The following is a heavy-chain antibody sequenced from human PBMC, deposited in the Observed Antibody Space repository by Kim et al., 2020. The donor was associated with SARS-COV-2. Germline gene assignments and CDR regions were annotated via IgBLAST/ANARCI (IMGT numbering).Heavy chain of an antibody. Sequence: SETLSLTCTVSGGSISSGDYYWSWIRQPPGKGLEWIGYIYYSGSTYYNPSLKSRVTISVDTSKNQFSLKLSSVTAADTAVYYCASERASYYYDSSGLLGDYWGQGTLVTVSS. J-gene: IGHJ4*02. CDR3: ASERASYYYDSSGLLGDY. D-gene: IGHD3-22*01. CDR2: IYYSGST. CDR1: GGSISSGDYY. V-gene: IGHV4-30-4*01.